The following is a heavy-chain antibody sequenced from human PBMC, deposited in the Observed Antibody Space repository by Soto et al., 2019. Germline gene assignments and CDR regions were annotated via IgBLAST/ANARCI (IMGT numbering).Heavy chain of an antibody. CDR2: INHSGST. V-gene: IGHV4-34*01. CDR3: AREVEQQLPYAWFDP. CDR1: GGSFSGYY. J-gene: IGHJ5*02. D-gene: IGHD6-13*01. Sequence: PSETLSLTCAVYGGSFSGYYWSWIRQPPGKGLEWIGEINHSGSTNYNPSLKSRVTISVDTSKNQFSLQLNSVTAEDTAVYYCAREVEQQLPYAWFDPWGQGTLVTVSS.